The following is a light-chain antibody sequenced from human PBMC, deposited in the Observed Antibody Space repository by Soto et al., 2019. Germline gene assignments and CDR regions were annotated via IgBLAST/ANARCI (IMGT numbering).Light chain of an antibody. CDR3: QQYHGWPWT. Sequence: EIVMTQSPATLSVSPGEGATLSCRASQSISNHLAWFQQKPGQAPRLLITGASTRVTGIPARFSGSGSGTEFTLTISSLQSEDFEVYYCQQYHGWPWTFGQGTKVEIK. V-gene: IGKV3-15*01. CDR1: QSISNH. J-gene: IGKJ1*01. CDR2: GAS.